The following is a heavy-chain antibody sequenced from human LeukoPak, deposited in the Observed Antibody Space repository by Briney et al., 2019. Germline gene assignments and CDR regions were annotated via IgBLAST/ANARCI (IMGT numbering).Heavy chain of an antibody. D-gene: IGHD1-26*01. J-gene: IGHJ4*02. CDR1: GYTFTSYG. CDR3: ARDRGATTWGADFDY. V-gene: IGHV1-18*01. CDR2: ISAYNGNT. Sequence: GASVKVSCKASGYTFTSYGISWVRQAPGQGLEWMGWISAYNGNTNYAQKLQGRVTMTTDTSTSTAYMERRSLRSDDTAVYYCARDRGATTWGADFDYWGQGTLVTVSS.